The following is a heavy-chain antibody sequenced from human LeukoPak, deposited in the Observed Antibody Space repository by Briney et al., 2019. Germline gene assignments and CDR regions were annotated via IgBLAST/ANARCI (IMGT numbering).Heavy chain of an antibody. D-gene: IGHD5-18*01. CDR3: ARGGRGYSYGPLDY. J-gene: IGHJ4*02. CDR1: GGSIRSSYYY. V-gene: IGHV4-31*03. CDR2: IYYSGST. Sequence: PSETLSLTCTVSGGSIRSSYYYWSRIRQHPGKGLEWIGYIYYSGSTYYNPSLKSRVTISVDTSKNQFSPKLSSVTAADTAVYYCARGGRGYSYGPLDYWGQGTLVTVSS.